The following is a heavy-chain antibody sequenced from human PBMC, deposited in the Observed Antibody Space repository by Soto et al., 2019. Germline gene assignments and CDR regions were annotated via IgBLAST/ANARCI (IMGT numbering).Heavy chain of an antibody. CDR2: ISYDGSDK. V-gene: IGHV3-30-3*01. CDR3: ARDYYKYYDSSGYYRSPAY. D-gene: IGHD3-22*01. CDR1: GFTFSSYA. Sequence: QVQLVESGGGVVQPGRSLRLSCAASGFTFSSYAMHWVRQAPGKGLEWVALISYDGSDKDYADSVKVRFTISRDNSRNTLFLRINRLRAEDTAVYCCARDYYKYYDSSGYYRSPAYWGQGTLVTVSS. J-gene: IGHJ4*02.